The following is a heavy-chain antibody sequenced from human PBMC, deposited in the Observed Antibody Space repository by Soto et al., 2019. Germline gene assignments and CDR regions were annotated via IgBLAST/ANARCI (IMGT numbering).Heavy chain of an antibody. V-gene: IGHV3-33*01. Sequence: GGSLRLSCAASGFTFSSYGMHWVRQAPGKGLEWVAVIWYDGSNKYYADSVKGRFTISRDNSKNTLYLQMNSLRAEDTAVYYCARAPSDYGFYFQHWGQGTLVTVPQ. CDR3: ARAPSDYGFYFQH. D-gene: IGHD4-17*01. CDR1: GFTFSSYG. CDR2: IWYDGSNK. J-gene: IGHJ1*01.